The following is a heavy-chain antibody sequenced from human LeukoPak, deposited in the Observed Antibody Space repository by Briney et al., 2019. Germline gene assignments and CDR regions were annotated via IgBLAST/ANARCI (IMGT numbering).Heavy chain of an antibody. J-gene: IGHJ4*02. CDR2: IYYSGST. D-gene: IGHD2-2*01. V-gene: IGHV4-59*08. Sequence: SETLSLTCTVSGGSISSYYWSWLRQPPGKGLEWIGYIYYSGSTNYNPSLKSRVTISVDTSKNQFSLKLSSVTAADTAVYYCARHGAAAALDYWGQGTLVTVSS. CDR1: GGSISSYY. CDR3: ARHGAAAALDY.